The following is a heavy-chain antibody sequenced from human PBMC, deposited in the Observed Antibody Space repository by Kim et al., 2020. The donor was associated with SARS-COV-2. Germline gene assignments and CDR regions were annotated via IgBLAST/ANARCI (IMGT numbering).Heavy chain of an antibody. D-gene: IGHD5-18*01. CDR3: VRGGGYNIHHPILYYYYYCLDV. CDR1: GFTLSNFW. J-gene: IGHJ6*02. CDR2: VNSDGIGK. Sequence: GGSLRLSCAASGFTLSNFWMHWVRQAPGKGLVWVSRVNSDGIGKEYADSVKGRFTISRDNAKNMLYPQMDSLRAEDTAVYYCVRGGGYNIHHPILYYYYYCLDVWGQGTPVTVSS. V-gene: IGHV3-74*01.